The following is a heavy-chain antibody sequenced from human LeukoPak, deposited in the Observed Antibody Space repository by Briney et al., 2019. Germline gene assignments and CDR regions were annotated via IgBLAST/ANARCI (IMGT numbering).Heavy chain of an antibody. Sequence: ASVKVSCKVSGYTLTELSMHWVRQAPGKGLEWMGGFDPEDGETIYAQKFQGRVTVTEDTSTDTAYMELSSLRSEDTAVYYCATSHFCSTSCYNHYYYYGMDVWGKGTTVTVSS. J-gene: IGHJ6*04. V-gene: IGHV1-24*01. CDR1: GYTLTELS. CDR2: FDPEDGET. D-gene: IGHD2-2*02. CDR3: ATSHFCSTSCYNHYYYYGMDV.